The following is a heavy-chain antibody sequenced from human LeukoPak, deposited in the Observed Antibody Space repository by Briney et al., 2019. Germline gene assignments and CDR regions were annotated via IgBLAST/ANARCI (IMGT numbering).Heavy chain of an antibody. D-gene: IGHD5-18*01. J-gene: IGHJ4*02. Sequence: GASVKVSCKASGYTFTGYYMHWVRQATGQGLEWMGWMNPNSGNTGYAQKFQGRVTMTRNTSISTVYMELSSLRSEDTAVYYCARVSRGYSYGPDYWGQGTLVTVSS. V-gene: IGHV1-8*02. CDR3: ARVSRGYSYGPDY. CDR2: MNPNSGNT. CDR1: GYTFTGYY.